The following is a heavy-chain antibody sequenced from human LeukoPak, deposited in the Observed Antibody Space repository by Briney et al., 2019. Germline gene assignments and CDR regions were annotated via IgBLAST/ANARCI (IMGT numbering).Heavy chain of an antibody. J-gene: IGHJ6*04. V-gene: IGHV1-3*01. CDR1: GYTFTSYA. D-gene: IGHD3-10*01. Sequence: GASVNDSCKASGYTFTSYAMHWVRQAPGQRLEWMGWINAGNGNTKYSQKFQGRVTITRDTSASTAYMELSSLRSKDTAVYYCARVYGSGSYDYYYGMDVWGKGTTVTVSS. CDR3: ARVYGSGSYDYYYGMDV. CDR2: INAGNGNT.